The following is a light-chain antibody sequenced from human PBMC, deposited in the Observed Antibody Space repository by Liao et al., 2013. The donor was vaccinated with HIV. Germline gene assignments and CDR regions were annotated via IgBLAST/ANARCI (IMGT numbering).Light chain of an antibody. J-gene: IGLJ2*01. CDR3: HVWDRSSDVV. V-gene: IGLV3-21*01. Sequence: SYVLTQPPSVSVAPGKAARITCGGNNIGSKSVHWYQQKPGQAPVLVIYYDTDRPSGIPERFSGSNSGNTATLTISRVEAGDEADYYCHVWDRSSDVVFGGGTKLTVL. CDR1: NIGSKS. CDR2: YDT.